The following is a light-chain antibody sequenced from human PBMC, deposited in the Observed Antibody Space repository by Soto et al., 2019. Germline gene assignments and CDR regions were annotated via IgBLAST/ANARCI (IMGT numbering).Light chain of an antibody. CDR2: KAS. CDR1: QSISTW. V-gene: IGKV1-5*03. CDR3: QQYNSYWT. Sequence: DIPMTQSPSTLSASVGDRVTLTCRASQSISTWLAWYQQKPGKAPKLLIYKASSLESGVPSRFSGSGSGTEFTLTISSLQPDEFATYYCQQYNSYWTVGQGTKVEIK. J-gene: IGKJ1*01.